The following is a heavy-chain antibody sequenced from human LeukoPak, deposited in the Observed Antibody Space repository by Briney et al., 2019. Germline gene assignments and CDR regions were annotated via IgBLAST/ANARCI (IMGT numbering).Heavy chain of an antibody. Sequence: SETLSLTCTVSGGSISSYYWSWIRQPPGKGLEWIGYIYYRGSTTYNPSLRSRVTISVDTSRNQFSLKLSSVTAADTAVYYCARSRSGYSYDHAAFEIWGQGTVVTVSS. J-gene: IGHJ3*02. CDR2: IYYRGST. V-gene: IGHV4-59*01. CDR3: ARSRSGYSYDHAAFEI. CDR1: GGSISSYY. D-gene: IGHD5-18*01.